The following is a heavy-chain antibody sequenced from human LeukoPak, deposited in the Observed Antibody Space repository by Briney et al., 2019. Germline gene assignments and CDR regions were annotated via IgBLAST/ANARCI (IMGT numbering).Heavy chain of an antibody. J-gene: IGHJ4*02. Sequence: PPETLSLTCAVYGGSFSGYYWSWIRQPPGKGLEWIGEINHSGSTNYNPSLKSRVTISVDTSKNQFSLKLSSVTAADTAVYYCARGGHYYDSSGQGEPLFDFWGQGTLVTVSS. CDR2: INHSGST. CDR3: ARGGHYYDSSGQGEPLFDF. D-gene: IGHD3-22*01. CDR1: GGSFSGYY. V-gene: IGHV4-34*01.